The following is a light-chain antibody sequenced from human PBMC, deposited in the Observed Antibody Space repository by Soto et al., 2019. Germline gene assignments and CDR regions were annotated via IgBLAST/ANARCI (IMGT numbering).Light chain of an antibody. CDR2: DNN. J-gene: IGLJ2*01. CDR1: SSNIGNNY. Sequence: QSVLTQPPSVSAAPGQKVTISCSGSSSNIGNNYVSWYQQLPGTAPKLLIYDNNKRPSGIPDRFSGSKSGTSATLGITGLQTGDEADYYCGTCDSSLSAVVFGGGIKVTVL. CDR3: GTCDSSLSAVV. V-gene: IGLV1-51*01.